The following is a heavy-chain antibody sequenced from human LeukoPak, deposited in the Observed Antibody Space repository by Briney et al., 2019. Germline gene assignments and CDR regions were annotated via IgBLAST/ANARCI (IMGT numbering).Heavy chain of an antibody. Sequence: SETLSLTCTVSGGSISSYYWSWIRQPAGKGLEWIGRIYTSGSTNYNPSLKSRVTMSVDTSKNQFSLKLSSVTAADTAVYYCAGGKYDYGDYLSSPPYYYYMDVWGKGTTVTISS. CDR1: GGSISSYY. CDR3: AGGKYDYGDYLSSPPYYYYMDV. J-gene: IGHJ6*03. V-gene: IGHV4-4*07. D-gene: IGHD4-17*01. CDR2: IYTSGST.